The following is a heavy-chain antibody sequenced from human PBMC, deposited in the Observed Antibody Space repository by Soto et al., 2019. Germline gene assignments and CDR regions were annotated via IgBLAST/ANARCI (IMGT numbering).Heavy chain of an antibody. D-gene: IGHD2-8*02. CDR3: ATPGLGTGRYFFQD. CDR1: GFTSSSCA. Sequence: EVQLLDSGGGLVQPGGSLRLSCVASGFTSSSCAMRWVRQAPGKGLEWVSGISASGGSTYYADSVKGRFTISRDNSKNALCLQMNSLRAEDTAVYYCATPGLGTGRYFFQDWGQGTVVSVSS. J-gene: IGHJ4*02. CDR2: ISASGGST. V-gene: IGHV3-23*01.